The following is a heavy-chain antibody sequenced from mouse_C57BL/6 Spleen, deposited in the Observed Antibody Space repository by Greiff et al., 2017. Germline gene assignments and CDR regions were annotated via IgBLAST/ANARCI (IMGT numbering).Heavy chain of an antibody. CDR3: ARAERQLRLRGFAY. Sequence: EVQVVESGGGLVKPGGSLKLSCAASGFTFSSYAMSWVRQTPEKRLEWVATISDGGSYTYYPDNVKGRFTISRDNAKNNLYLQMSHLKSEDTAMYYCARAERQLRLRGFAYWGQGTLVTVSA. D-gene: IGHD3-2*02. CDR2: ISDGGSYT. V-gene: IGHV5-4*01. J-gene: IGHJ3*01. CDR1: GFTFSSYA.